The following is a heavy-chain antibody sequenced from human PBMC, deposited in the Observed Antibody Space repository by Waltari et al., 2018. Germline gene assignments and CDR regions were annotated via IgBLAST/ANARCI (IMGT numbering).Heavy chain of an antibody. CDR2: IIPIVNIV. CDR1: GDIFSGHS. J-gene: IGHJ4*02. Sequence: QVQLVQSGAEVKKPGSSVTVSCKASGDIFSGHSITWVRQAPGQGLEWMGSIIPIVNIVNYAQKFQGRVTITADKSANTAYMELSSLRSEDTAVFYCATEWFWGQGTLVTVSS. CDR3: ATEWF. D-gene: IGHD3-3*01. V-gene: IGHV1-69*04.